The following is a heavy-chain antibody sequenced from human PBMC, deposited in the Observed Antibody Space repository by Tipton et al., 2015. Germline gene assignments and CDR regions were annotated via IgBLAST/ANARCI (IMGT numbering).Heavy chain of an antibody. J-gene: IGHJ4*02. CDR1: GYSISSGYY. CDR2: IHHSGDT. D-gene: IGHD1-26*01. CDR3: ARGELLEFDS. V-gene: IGHV4-38-2*01. Sequence: LRLSCAVSGYSISSGYYWGWIRQSPGKGLEWIASIHHSGDTYNNPSLKSRVTISVDTSKNQFSLKLSSVTAADTAAYYCARGELLEFDSWGRGTLVTVSS.